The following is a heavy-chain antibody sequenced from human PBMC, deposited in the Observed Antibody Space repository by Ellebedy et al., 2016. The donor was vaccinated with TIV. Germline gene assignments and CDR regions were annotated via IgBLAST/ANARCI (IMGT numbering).Heavy chain of an antibody. CDR1: GFTFNTYH. J-gene: IGHJ3*01. CDR2: ISYSRDLV. CDR3: TRDQSTHIRAYDV. Sequence: GESLKISCAGSGFTFNTYHMNWVRQAPGKGLEWFSFISYSRDLVTYADSVKGRFTVYRDNALFLEMNSLRAEDTAIYYCTRDQSTHIRAYDVWGRGTMVTVSS. V-gene: IGHV3-48*01. D-gene: IGHD2-21*01.